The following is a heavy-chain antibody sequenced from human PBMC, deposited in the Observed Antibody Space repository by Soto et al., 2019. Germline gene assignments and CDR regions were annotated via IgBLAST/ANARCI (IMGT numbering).Heavy chain of an antibody. CDR3: ATAISSPFSHFDY. CDR1: GFTFSTYW. CDR2: IKEDASEE. V-gene: IGHV3-7*01. D-gene: IGHD3-3*02. Sequence: EVQLVQSGGDLVQPGGSLRLSCVASGFTFSTYWMTWVRQAPGRGLEWVAGIKEDASEELYVDSVKGRFSVSRDNAKNSLYLQLNSLSAEDTAVYYCATAISSPFSHFDYWGQGPLVTVSS. J-gene: IGHJ4*02.